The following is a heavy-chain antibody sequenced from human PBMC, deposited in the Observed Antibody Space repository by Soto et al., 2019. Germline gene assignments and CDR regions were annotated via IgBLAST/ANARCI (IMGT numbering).Heavy chain of an antibody. Sequence: ASVKVSCKASGYTFTTHAMHWVRQAPGQRLEWMGWINTVNGDTKYSRKFQGRVTITRDTSASTAYMELSSLRSEDTAVYYCARGITLPTPLDYWGQGTLVTVSS. CDR1: GYTFTTHA. V-gene: IGHV1-3*04. D-gene: IGHD1-20*01. CDR2: INTVNGDT. CDR3: ARGITLPTPLDY. J-gene: IGHJ4*02.